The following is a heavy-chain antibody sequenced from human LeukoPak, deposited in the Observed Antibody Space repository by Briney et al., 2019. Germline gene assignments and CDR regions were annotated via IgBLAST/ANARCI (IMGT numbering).Heavy chain of an antibody. CDR2: LYYNGRT. V-gene: IGHV4-59*12. CDR1: GGSISTYY. CDR3: ARGHGIQLWLRRYYFDY. Sequence: SETLSLTCTVSGGSISTYYWSWIRQPPGKGLEWIGYLYYNGRTNYNPSLKSRVTLSLDTSKNQFSLKLSSVTAADTAVYYCARGHGIQLWLRRYYFDYWGQGTLVTVSS. J-gene: IGHJ4*02. D-gene: IGHD5-18*01.